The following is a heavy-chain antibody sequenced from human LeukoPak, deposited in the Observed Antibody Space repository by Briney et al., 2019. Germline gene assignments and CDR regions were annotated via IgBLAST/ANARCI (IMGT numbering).Heavy chain of an antibody. CDR3: ARKPLSYSDYEVDY. Sequence: GGSLRLSCAASRFTFSSYGMRWVRQAPGKGLEWVAVIWYDGSNKYYADSVKGRFTISRDNSKNTLYLQMNSLRAEDTAVYYCARKPLSYSDYEVDYWGQGTLVTVSS. J-gene: IGHJ4*02. D-gene: IGHD4-17*01. CDR2: IWYDGSNK. CDR1: RFTFSSYG. V-gene: IGHV3-33*01.